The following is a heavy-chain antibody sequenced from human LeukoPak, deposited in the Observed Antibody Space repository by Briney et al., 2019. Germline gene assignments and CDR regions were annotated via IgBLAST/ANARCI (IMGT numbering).Heavy chain of an antibody. J-gene: IGHJ6*03. V-gene: IGHV3-11*04. Sequence: PGGSLSLSCAAPGFTSSDYYRSWFRQAPGKGRDWVSYISSSVGTIYYADSVKGRFTISRDNAKNSLYLQMNSLRAEDTAVYYCAKDGVVAATTGGYYYYYNMDVWGKGTTVTISS. CDR1: GFTSSDYY. D-gene: IGHD2-15*01. CDR2: ISSSVGTI. CDR3: AKDGVVAATTGGYYYYYNMDV.